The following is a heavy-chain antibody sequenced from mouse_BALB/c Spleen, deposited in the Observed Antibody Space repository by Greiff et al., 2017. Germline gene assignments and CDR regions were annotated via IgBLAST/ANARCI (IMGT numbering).Heavy chain of an antibody. CDR3: ARYYYGYEHYFDY. V-gene: IGHV5-17*02. J-gene: IGHJ2*01. Sequence: EVKLMESGGGLVQPGGSRKLSCAASGFTFSSFGMHWVRQAPEKGLEWVAYISSGSSTIYYADTVKGRFTISRDNPKNTLFLQMTSLRSEDTAMYYCARYYYGYEHYFDYWGQGTTLTVSS. D-gene: IGHD1-1*01. CDR1: GFTFSSFG. CDR2: ISSGSSTI.